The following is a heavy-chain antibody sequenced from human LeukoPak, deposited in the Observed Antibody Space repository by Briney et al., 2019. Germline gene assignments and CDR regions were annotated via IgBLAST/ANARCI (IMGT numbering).Heavy chain of an antibody. D-gene: IGHD1/OR15-1a*01. CDR3: AREAGTHGRYFDY. CDR2: IYTSGST. CDR1: GGSISSYY. J-gene: IGHJ4*02. Sequence: KSSESLSLTWTVSGGSISSYYGRWIRQPPGKGLELIGYIYTSGSTNYNPSLKSRVTISVDTSKNQFSLKLSSVTAADTAVYYCAREAGTHGRYFDYWGQGTLVTVSS. V-gene: IGHV4-4*09.